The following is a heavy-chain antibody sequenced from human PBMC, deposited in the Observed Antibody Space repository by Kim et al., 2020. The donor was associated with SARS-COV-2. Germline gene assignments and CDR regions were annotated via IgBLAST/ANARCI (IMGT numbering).Heavy chain of an antibody. Sequence: ASVKVSCKASGYTFTSYAMHWVRQAPGQRLEWMGWINAGNGNTKYSQKFQGRVTITRDTSASTAYMELSSLRSEDTAVYYCARDWGHDYGLQKYDAFDIWGQGTMVTVSS. CDR1: GYTFTSYA. CDR3: ARDWGHDYGLQKYDAFDI. CDR2: INAGNGNT. J-gene: IGHJ3*02. D-gene: IGHD4-17*01. V-gene: IGHV1-3*01.